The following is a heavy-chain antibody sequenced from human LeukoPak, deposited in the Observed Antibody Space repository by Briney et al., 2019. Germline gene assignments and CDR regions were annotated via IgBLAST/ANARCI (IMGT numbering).Heavy chain of an antibody. CDR2: IITYNGNT. CDR1: GYTLTSYG. CDR3: ARVAAADYFDY. Sequence: ASVKVSCKASGYTLTSYGISWVRQAPGQGLEWMGWIITYNGNTNYAQKLQGRVTMTTDTSTSTAYMELRSLRSDDTAVYYCARVAAADYFDYWGQGTLVTVPS. J-gene: IGHJ4*02. D-gene: IGHD6-13*01. V-gene: IGHV1-18*01.